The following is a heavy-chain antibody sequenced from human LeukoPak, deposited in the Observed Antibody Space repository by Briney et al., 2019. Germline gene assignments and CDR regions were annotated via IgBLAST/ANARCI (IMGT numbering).Heavy chain of an antibody. CDR1: GFTFSRYG. D-gene: IGHD6-13*01. V-gene: IGHV3-30*18. Sequence: PGGSLRLSCAATGFTFSRYGMHWVRQAPGKGLEWVAVISFDGSNKYCSDSVKGRFTISRDNSKNTLYLQMNSLRAEDTAVYYCAKVGYSSSWYWSSGYYYGMDVWGQGTTVTVSS. J-gene: IGHJ6*02. CDR2: ISFDGSNK. CDR3: AKVGYSSSWYWSSGYYYGMDV.